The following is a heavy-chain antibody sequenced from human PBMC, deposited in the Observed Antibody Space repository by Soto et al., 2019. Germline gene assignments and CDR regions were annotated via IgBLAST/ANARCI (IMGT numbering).Heavy chain of an antibody. CDR3: ARESEDLTSNFDY. V-gene: IGHV3-21*06. CDR1: GFTFTRYS. J-gene: IGHJ4*02. Sequence: PGGSLRLSCAASGFTFTRYSMNWVRQAPGKGLEWVSSISSTTNYIYYGDSMKGRFTISRDNAKNTLYLEMNSLRAEDTAVYYCARESEDLTSNFDYWGQGTLVTVSS. CDR2: ISSTTNYI.